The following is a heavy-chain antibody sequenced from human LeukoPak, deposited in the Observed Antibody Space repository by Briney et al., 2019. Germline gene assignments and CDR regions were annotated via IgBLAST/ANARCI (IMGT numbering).Heavy chain of an antibody. Sequence: RASVKVSCKASGYTFTSYYMHWVRQAPGQGLEWMGIINPSGGSTSYAQKFQGRVTITRDTSASTAYMELSSLRSEDTAVYYCARPEITMVRGGSAFDIWGQGTMVTVSS. CDR2: INPSGGST. CDR3: ARPEITMVRGGSAFDI. J-gene: IGHJ3*02. CDR1: GYTFTSYY. D-gene: IGHD3-10*01. V-gene: IGHV1-46*01.